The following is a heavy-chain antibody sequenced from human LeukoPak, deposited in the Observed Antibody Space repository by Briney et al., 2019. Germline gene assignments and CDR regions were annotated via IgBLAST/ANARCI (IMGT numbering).Heavy chain of an antibody. Sequence: GGSLRLSCAASGFTFSSYWMHWVRQAPGKGLVWVSRINSDGSSTSYADSVKGRFTISRDNAKNTLYLQMNSLRAEDTAVYYCVRVKQWPVSFDYWGQGTLVTVSS. J-gene: IGHJ4*02. CDR2: INSDGSST. D-gene: IGHD6-19*01. CDR3: VRVKQWPVSFDY. CDR1: GFTFSSYW. V-gene: IGHV3-74*01.